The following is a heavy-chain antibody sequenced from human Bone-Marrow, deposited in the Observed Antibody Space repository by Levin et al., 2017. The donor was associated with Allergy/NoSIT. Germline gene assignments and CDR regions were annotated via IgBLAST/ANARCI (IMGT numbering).Heavy chain of an antibody. J-gene: IGHJ3*02. Sequence: SQTLSLTCTVSGGSITSYYWSWIRQPPGKGPEWIGYVYYSGSTNYNPSLKSRVTISVDTSKNQFSLKLTSVTAADTAVYYCARVGGPIVPAGISFDIWGQGTMVTVSS. D-gene: IGHD2-2*01. CDR1: GGSITSYY. V-gene: IGHV4-59*01. CDR2: VYYSGST. CDR3: ARVGGPIVPAGISFDI.